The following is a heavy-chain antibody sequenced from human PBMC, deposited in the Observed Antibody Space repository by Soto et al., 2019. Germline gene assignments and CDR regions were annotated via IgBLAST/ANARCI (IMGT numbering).Heavy chain of an antibody. J-gene: IGHJ4*02. CDR3: ARGGYYGSGSYCNY. CDR1: GGSFSGYY. Sequence: QVQLQQWGAGLLKPSETLSLTCAVYGGSFSGYYWSWIRQPPGKGLEWIGEINHSGSTNYNPSLKSRVTISVDTSKNQFSLKVSSVTAADTAVYYCARGGYYGSGSYCNYWGQGTLVTVSS. V-gene: IGHV4-34*01. CDR2: INHSGST. D-gene: IGHD3-10*01.